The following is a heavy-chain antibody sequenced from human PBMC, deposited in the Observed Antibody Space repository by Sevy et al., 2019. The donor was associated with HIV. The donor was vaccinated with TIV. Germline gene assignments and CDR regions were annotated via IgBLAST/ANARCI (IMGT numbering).Heavy chain of an antibody. CDR3: AKHVGFFDP. Sequence: SETLSLTCTVSGGSITNATYHWGWIRQPPGKGLEGIGSVSYIGTTFYNPSLKSRVTMSVDTSKNQFSLRLSSVTAAATAVYYCAKHVGFFDPWGRGTLVTVSS. CDR2: VSYIGTT. V-gene: IGHV4-39*01. D-gene: IGHD2-15*01. CDR1: GGSITNATYH. J-gene: IGHJ5*02.